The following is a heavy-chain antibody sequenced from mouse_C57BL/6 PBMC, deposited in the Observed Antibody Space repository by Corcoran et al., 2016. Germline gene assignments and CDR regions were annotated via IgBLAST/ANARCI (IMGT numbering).Heavy chain of an antibody. J-gene: IGHJ2*01. V-gene: IGHV1-26*01. CDR1: GYTFTDYY. Sequence: EVKLQQTGPELVKPGASVKISCKASGYTFTDYYMNWVKQSHGKSLEWIGDINPNNGGTSYNQKFKGKATLTVDKSSSTAYMELRSLTSEDSAVDYCARGYGSSLDYWGQGTTLTVSS. CDR2: INPNNGGT. D-gene: IGHD1-1*01. CDR3: ARGYGSSLDY.